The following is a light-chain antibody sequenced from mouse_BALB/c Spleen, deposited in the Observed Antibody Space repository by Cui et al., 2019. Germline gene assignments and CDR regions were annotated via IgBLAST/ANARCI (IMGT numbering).Light chain of an antibody. CDR2: LTS. J-gene: IGKJ1*01. Sequence: QIVLTQSPALMSASPGEKVTMTCSASSSVSYMYWYQQKPRSSPKPWIYLTSNLASGVPARFSGSGSGTSYSLTISSMEAEDAATYYCQQWSSNPRTFGGGTKPEIK. V-gene: IGKV4-68*01. CDR1: SSVSY. CDR3: QQWSSNPRT.